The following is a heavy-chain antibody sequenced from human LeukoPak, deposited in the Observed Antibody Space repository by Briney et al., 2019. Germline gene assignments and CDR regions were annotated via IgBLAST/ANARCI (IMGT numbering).Heavy chain of an antibody. CDR2: ISSSSSYI. D-gene: IGHD3-10*01. CDR3: AKDDAWLRYGE. J-gene: IGHJ4*02. CDR1: GFTFSSYE. Sequence: GGSLRLSCAASGFTFSSYEMNWVRQAPGKGLEWVSSISSSSSYIYYADSVKGRFTISRDNSKNTVYLEVISLTDEDTAVYYCAKDDAWLRYGEWSQGTLVTVSS. V-gene: IGHV3-21*04.